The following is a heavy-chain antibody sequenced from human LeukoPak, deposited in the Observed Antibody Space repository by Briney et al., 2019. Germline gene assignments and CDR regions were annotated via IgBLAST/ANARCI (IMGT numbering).Heavy chain of an antibody. CDR2: IRSKAYGGTT. V-gene: IGHV3-49*04. Sequence: GGSLRLSCTASGFTFCDYAMSWVRQAPGKGLEWVGFIRSKAYGGTTEYAASVKGRFTISRDDSKSIAYLQMNSLKTEDTAVYYCTRDLMVRGVIPLALFDYWGQGTLVTVSS. CDR1: GFTFCDYA. D-gene: IGHD3-10*01. J-gene: IGHJ4*02. CDR3: TRDLMVRGVIPLALFDY.